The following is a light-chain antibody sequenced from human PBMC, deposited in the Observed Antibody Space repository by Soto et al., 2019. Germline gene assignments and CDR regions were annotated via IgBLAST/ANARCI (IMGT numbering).Light chain of an antibody. Sequence: DIQMTQSPSSLSASVGDRVTITCRASQSISSYVNWYQQKPGKAPKLLIYAASSLKSGVPTRFSGSGSGTDFTLTISSLQPEDFATYYCQQSYSTPQTFGQGTKLEIK. CDR2: AAS. CDR1: QSISSY. CDR3: QQSYSTPQT. V-gene: IGKV1-39*01. J-gene: IGKJ2*01.